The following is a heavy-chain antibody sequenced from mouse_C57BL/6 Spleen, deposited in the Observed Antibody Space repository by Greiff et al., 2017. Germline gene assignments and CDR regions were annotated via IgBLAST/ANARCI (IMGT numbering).Heavy chain of an antibody. CDR3: ATYYDYDAWYLDV. Sequence: QVQLQQPGAELVMPGASVKLSCKASGYTFTSYWMHWVKQRPGQGLEWIGEIDPSDSYTNYNQKFKGKSTLTVDKSSSTAYMQLSSLTSEDSAVYYCATYYDYDAWYLDVWGTGTTVTVSS. V-gene: IGHV1-69*01. D-gene: IGHD2-4*01. CDR1: GYTFTSYW. CDR2: IDPSDSYT. J-gene: IGHJ1*03.